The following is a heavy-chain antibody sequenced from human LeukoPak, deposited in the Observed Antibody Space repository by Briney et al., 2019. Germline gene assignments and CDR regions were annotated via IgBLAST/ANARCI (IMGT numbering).Heavy chain of an antibody. CDR3: ARHLTSGDYFDY. Sequence: SETLSLTCTVSGGSISTYYWSWLRQPPGKGLEWIGYVYYSGITDYNPSLKSRVTISVDTSKSQFSLKLSSVTAADTAVYYCARHLTSGDYFDYWRQGTLVTVSS. D-gene: IGHD4-17*01. CDR2: VYYSGIT. V-gene: IGHV4-59*08. CDR1: GGSISTYY. J-gene: IGHJ4*02.